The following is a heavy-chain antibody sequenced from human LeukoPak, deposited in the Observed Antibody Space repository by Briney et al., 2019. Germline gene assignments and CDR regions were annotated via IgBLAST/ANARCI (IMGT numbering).Heavy chain of an antibody. D-gene: IGHD1-26*01. V-gene: IGHV3-15*01. CDR2: IKSKTDGGTT. CDR1: GFTFSNAW. Sequence: GGSLRLSCAASGFTFSNAWMSWVRQAPGKGLEWVGRIKSKTDGGTTDYAAPVKGRFTISRDDSKNTVFLQMNSLKTEGTAVYYCTAERGSYYVYWGQGTLVTVSS. J-gene: IGHJ4*02. CDR3: TAERGSYYVY.